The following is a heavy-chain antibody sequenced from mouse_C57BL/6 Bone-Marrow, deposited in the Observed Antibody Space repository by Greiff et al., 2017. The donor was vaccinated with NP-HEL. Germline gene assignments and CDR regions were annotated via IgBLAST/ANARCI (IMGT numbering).Heavy chain of an antibody. CDR1: GFTFSDYS. V-gene: IGHV5-16*01. CDR3: AREGGLRRRTYAMDY. J-gene: IGHJ4*01. Sequence: EVMLVESEGGLVQPGSSMKLSCTASGFTFSDYSMAWVRQVPEKVLEWVANINYDGSSTYYLDSLKSRFIISRDNAKNILYLQMSSLKSEDTATYYCAREGGLRRRTYAMDYWGQGTSVTVSA. D-gene: IGHD2-4*01. CDR2: INYDGSST.